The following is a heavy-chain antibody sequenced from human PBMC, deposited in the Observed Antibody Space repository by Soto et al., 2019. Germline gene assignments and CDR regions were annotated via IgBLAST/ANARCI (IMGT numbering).Heavy chain of an antibody. CDR2: TYWNDDT. Sequence: QITLKESGPTVVKPTQTLTLTCTFSGFSLTTAGRGVGWIRQPPRKALEWLALTYWNDDTRYNPSLKSRLTITKDTSKNQVVLTMTNMDPVDTATYYCAHRGYGNYPRDNWFDPWGQGILVIVSS. J-gene: IGHJ5*02. CDR1: GFSLTTAGRG. D-gene: IGHD4-4*01. CDR3: AHRGYGNYPRDNWFDP. V-gene: IGHV2-5*01.